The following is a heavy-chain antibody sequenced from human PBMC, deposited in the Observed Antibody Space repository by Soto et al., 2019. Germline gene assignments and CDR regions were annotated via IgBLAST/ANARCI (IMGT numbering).Heavy chain of an antibody. V-gene: IGHV4-59*01. CDR2: IYYSGST. CDR3: ARVPTVTTVYFDY. Sequence: SETLSLTCTVSGGSISSYYWSWIRQPPGKGLEWIGYIYYSGSTNYNPSLKSRVTISVDTSKNQFSLKLSSVTAADTAVYYCARVPTVTTVYFDYWGQGTLVTVSS. CDR1: GGSISSYY. J-gene: IGHJ4*02. D-gene: IGHD4-17*01.